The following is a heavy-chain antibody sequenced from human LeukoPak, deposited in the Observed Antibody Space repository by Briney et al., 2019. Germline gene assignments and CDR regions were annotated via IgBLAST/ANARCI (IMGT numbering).Heavy chain of an antibody. V-gene: IGHV4-39*01. CDR2: IYNNGDT. CDR3: TSRGFRLPLDAFDV. CDR1: GGPITSSAYY. Sequence: PETLSLTCTVSGGPITSSAYYWVWVRQSPGRGLEWLGSIYNNGDTYYNPSFESRVTIAIETSKNQFSLKMTSVTAADTAAYYCTSRGFRLPLDAFDVWGQGTRVAVSS. D-gene: IGHD5-24*01. J-gene: IGHJ3*01.